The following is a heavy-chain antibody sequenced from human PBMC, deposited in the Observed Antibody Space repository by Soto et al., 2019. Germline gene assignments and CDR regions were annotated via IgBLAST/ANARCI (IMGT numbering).Heavy chain of an antibody. CDR3: AKKYCSGGRCYGVDY. D-gene: IGHD2-15*01. V-gene: IGHV3-23*01. CDR2: ISSNGGST. J-gene: IGHJ4*02. CDR1: GFTFSSYA. Sequence: GGSLRLSCAASGFTFSSYAMSWVRQAPGKGLEWVSGISSNGGSTYYADSVKGRFTISRDNSEKTLFLQMNSLRAEDTAVYYCAKKYCSGGRCYGVDYWGQGTLVTVSS.